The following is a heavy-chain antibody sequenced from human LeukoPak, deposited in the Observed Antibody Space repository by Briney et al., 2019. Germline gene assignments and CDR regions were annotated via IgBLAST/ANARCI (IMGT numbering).Heavy chain of an antibody. CDR1: GVTFSTYW. V-gene: IGHV3-7*01. CDR3: AVIVNWSLGV. Sequence: GGSLRLSCTVSGVTFSTYWMSWVRQAPGRGLEWLANIKHDGSEKYYADSVKGRFTISRDNARSSLYLQMSSLRDDDTAVYHCAVIVNWSLGVWGRGTLVTVSS. CDR2: IKHDGSEK. J-gene: IGHJ2*01. D-gene: IGHD2-21*01.